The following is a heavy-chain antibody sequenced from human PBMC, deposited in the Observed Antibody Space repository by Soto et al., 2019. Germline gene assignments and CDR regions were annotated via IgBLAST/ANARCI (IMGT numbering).Heavy chain of an antibody. CDR2: IYYSGST. CDR1: GGSISSSSYY. D-gene: IGHD2-2*01. J-gene: IGHJ5*02. Sequence: ETLSLTCTVSGGSISSSSYYWGRIRQPPGKGLEWIGSIYYSGSTYYNPSLKSRVTISVDTSKNQFSLKLSSVTAADTAVYYCARGPGYCSSTSCHGDWFDPWGQGTLVTVSS. CDR3: ARGPGYCSSTSCHGDWFDP. V-gene: IGHV4-39*01.